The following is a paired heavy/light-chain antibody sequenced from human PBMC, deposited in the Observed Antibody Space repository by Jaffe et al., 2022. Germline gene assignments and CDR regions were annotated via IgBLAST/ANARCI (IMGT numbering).Light chain of an antibody. V-gene: IGLV3-21*01. CDR2: YDS. J-gene: IGLJ2*01. CDR3: QVWDSSVDQQA. Sequence: SYVLTQPPALSVAPGQTATLPCEGVDMGEKDVHWYQQRPDQAPVLVVYYDSDRPSGIPDRFSGSKSDNTATLTIARVEAGDEADYYCQVWDSSVDQQAFGGGTKLTVL. CDR1: DMGEKD.
Heavy chain of an antibody. D-gene: IGHD3-10*02. CDR3: ASSHYYLLRGAYYCFNS. J-gene: IGHJ4*01. CDR1: GGRVNSRQYL. V-gene: IGHV4-39*01. Sequence: QLQLQESGPTLLKPSETLSLICNVSGGRVNSRQYLWGWIRQPPGKGLEWIGTLFHRGTSYFNSSVKSRVSMSVDTSKNQVSLNLTSVTAADTAVYYCASSHYYLLRGAYYCFNSWGQGTLVTVSS. CDR2: LFHRGTS.